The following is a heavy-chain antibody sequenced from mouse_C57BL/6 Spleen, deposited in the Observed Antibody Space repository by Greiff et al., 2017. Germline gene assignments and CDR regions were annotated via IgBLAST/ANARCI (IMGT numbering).Heavy chain of an antibody. CDR2: IYPGDGDT. CDR1: GYAFSSYW. Sequence: VQLQESGAELVKPGASVKISCKASGYAFSSYWLNWVKQRPGKGLEWIGQIYPGDGDTNYNGKFKGKATLTADKSSSTAYMQLISLTSEDSAVYFCSYYYGSSDYAMDYWGQGTSVTVSS. D-gene: IGHD1-1*01. CDR3: SYYYGSSDYAMDY. J-gene: IGHJ4*01. V-gene: IGHV1-80*01.